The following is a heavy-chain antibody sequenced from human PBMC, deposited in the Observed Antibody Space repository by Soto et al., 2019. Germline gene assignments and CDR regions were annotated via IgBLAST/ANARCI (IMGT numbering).Heavy chain of an antibody. CDR3: AKAPSPNDSSGYYYVFDY. J-gene: IGHJ4*02. Sequence: PGGSLRLSCAASGFTFSNYAMSWVRQAPGKGLEWVSAISGSGGSTYYADSVKGRFTISRDNSKNTLYLQMNSLRAEDTAVYYCAKAPSPNDSSGYYYVFDYWGQGTLVTVSS. V-gene: IGHV3-23*01. CDR1: GFTFSNYA. CDR2: ISGSGGST. D-gene: IGHD3-22*01.